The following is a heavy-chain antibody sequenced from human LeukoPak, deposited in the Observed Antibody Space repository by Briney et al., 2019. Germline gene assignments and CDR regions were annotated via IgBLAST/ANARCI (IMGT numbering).Heavy chain of an antibody. CDR2: INPNSGGT. D-gene: IGHD3-9*01. V-gene: IGHV1-2*02. CDR3: ARERMTGALYGMDV. Sequence: ASVKVSCKASGYTFTGYYMHWVRQAPGQGLEWMGWINPNSGGTNYAQKFQGRVTMTRDTSISTAYMELSRLRSDDTAVYYCARERMTGALYGMDVWGQGTTVTVSS. J-gene: IGHJ6*02. CDR1: GYTFTGYY.